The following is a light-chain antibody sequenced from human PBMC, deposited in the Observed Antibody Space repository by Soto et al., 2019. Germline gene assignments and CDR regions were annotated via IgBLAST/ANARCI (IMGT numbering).Light chain of an antibody. V-gene: IGKV3-11*01. CDR3: QQRYNWPWT. CDR2: DAS. J-gene: IGKJ1*01. Sequence: ELVLTQSPATLSLSPGERATLSCRASQSIRNFLAWYQQKPGQAPRLLIYDASNRASGIPPRFSGSGSGTDFTLAISGLEPEDLAVYYCQQRYNWPWTFGQGTKVDIK. CDR1: QSIRNF.